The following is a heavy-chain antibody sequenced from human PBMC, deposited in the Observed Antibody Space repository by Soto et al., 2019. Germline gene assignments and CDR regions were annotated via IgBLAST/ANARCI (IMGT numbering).Heavy chain of an antibody. Sequence: GGSRRLSCAASGFTFSYYYMSWIRQAPGKGLEWVSYISSSGSSIYYADSVKGRFTISRDNAKNSLYLQMNSLRAEDTAVYYCARVGVNSSSSQYYYYGMDVWGQGTTVTVSS. CDR1: GFTFSYYY. V-gene: IGHV3-11*01. J-gene: IGHJ6*02. CDR3: ARVGVNSSSSQYYYYGMDV. CDR2: ISSSGSSI. D-gene: IGHD6-6*01.